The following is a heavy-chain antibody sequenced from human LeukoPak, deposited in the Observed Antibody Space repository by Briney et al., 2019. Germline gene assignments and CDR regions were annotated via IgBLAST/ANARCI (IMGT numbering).Heavy chain of an antibody. D-gene: IGHD6-19*01. Sequence: SETLSLTCTVSGYSISSGYYWGWIRQPPGKGLEWIGSIYHSGSTYYNPSLKSRVTISVDTSKNQFSLKLSSVTAADTAVYYCARRLGGQWPYIDYWGQGTLVTVSS. J-gene: IGHJ4*02. CDR3: ARRLGGQWPYIDY. V-gene: IGHV4-38-2*02. CDR1: GYSISSGYY. CDR2: IYHSGST.